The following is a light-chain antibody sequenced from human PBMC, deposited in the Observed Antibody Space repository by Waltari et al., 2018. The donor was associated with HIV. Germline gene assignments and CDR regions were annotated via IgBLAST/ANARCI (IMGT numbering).Light chain of an antibody. V-gene: IGLV3-21*02. CDR1: NIRTKH. CDR2: DDV. J-gene: IGLJ3*02. Sequence: SYVLTQPPSVSVAPGQTARITCVGNNIRTKHVPWYQQKPGQAPVLVVFDDVDRPSGIPERFSGSNSGNMATLTISRVEAGDEADYYCQVWDSGSEPPVLFGGGTKLTVL. CDR3: QVWDSGSEPPVL.